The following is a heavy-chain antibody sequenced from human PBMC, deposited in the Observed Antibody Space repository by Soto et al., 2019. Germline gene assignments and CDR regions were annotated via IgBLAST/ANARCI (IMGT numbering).Heavy chain of an antibody. CDR3: ARDLWGYCGTDCYPLDV. J-gene: IGHJ6*02. CDR1: GGSIRGYY. D-gene: IGHD2-21*02. CDR2: MYNTGST. V-gene: IGHV4-59*01. Sequence: SETLSLTCTVSGGSIRGYYWSWIRQPPGKGLEWIGYMYNTGSTVYNPSFESRVTISVDTSKNQFSLKLNSVTAADTAVYYCARDLWGYCGTDCYPLDVWGQGTTVTVSS.